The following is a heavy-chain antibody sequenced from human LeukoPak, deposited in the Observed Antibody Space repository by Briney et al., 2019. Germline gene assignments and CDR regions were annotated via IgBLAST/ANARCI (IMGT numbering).Heavy chain of an antibody. CDR3: ATMPTVTTSGGGG. CDR2: INAGNGNT. CDR1: GYTFTSYA. D-gene: IGHD4-17*01. Sequence: ASVKVSCTASGYTFTSYAMHWVRQAPGQRLEWMGWINAGNGNTKYSQKFQGRVTITRDTSASTAYMELSSLRSEDTAVYYCATMPTVTTSGGGGWGQGTLVTVSS. J-gene: IGHJ4*02. V-gene: IGHV1-3*01.